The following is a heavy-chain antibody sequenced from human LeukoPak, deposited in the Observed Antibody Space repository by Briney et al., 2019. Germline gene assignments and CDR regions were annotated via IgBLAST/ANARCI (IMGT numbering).Heavy chain of an antibody. CDR3: ARTRDGYNPGWYYYYMDV. J-gene: IGHJ6*03. D-gene: IGHD5-24*01. V-gene: IGHV3-30*04. Sequence: TGGSLRLSCAPSGLSISGYAMHWVRQAPGKGLEWVAVISYDGSNKYYADSVKGRFTISRDNSKNTLYLQMNSLRAEDTAVYYCARTRDGYNPGWYYYYMDVWGKGTTVTVSS. CDR2: ISYDGSNK. CDR1: GLSISGYA.